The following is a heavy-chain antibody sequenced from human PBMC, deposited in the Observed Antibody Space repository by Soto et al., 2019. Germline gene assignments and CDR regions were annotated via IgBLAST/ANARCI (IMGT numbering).Heavy chain of an antibody. D-gene: IGHD6-13*01. Sequence: PSETLSLTCTVSGGSISSSSYYWGWIRQPPGKGLEWIGSIYYSGSTYYNPSLKSRVTISVDTSKNQFSLKLSSVTAADTAVYYCAMGEGWQQLALDYWCQGPLVTVSS. CDR1: GGSISSSSYY. V-gene: IGHV4-39*01. CDR3: AMGEGWQQLALDY. CDR2: IYYSGST. J-gene: IGHJ4*02.